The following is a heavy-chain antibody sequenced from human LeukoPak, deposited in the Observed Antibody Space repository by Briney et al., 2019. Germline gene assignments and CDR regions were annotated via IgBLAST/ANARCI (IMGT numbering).Heavy chain of an antibody. Sequence: PGGSLRLSCAASGFSFDDYGMSWVRQVPGKGLEWVSAINWNGGSTGDADSVRGRFTISRDNAKNSLYLQMNSLRAEDTALYYCARCSPSSTSCYSAFDIWGQGTMVTVSS. J-gene: IGHJ3*02. CDR1: GFSFDDYG. D-gene: IGHD2-2*02. CDR2: INWNGGST. V-gene: IGHV3-20*04. CDR3: ARCSPSSTSCYSAFDI.